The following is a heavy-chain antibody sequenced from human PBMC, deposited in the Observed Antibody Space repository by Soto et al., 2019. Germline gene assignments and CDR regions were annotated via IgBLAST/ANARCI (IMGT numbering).Heavy chain of an antibody. CDR1: GFTFSSYA. CDR2: ISYDGSNK. D-gene: IGHD3-22*01. Sequence: QVQLVESGGGVVQPGRSLRLSCAASGFTFSSYAMHWVRQAPGKGLEWVAVISYDGSNKYYADSVKGRFTISRDNSKNTLYLQTNSLRAEDTAVYYCARDHGITMIVVDYWGQGTLVTVSS. J-gene: IGHJ4*02. CDR3: ARDHGITMIVVDY. V-gene: IGHV3-30-3*01.